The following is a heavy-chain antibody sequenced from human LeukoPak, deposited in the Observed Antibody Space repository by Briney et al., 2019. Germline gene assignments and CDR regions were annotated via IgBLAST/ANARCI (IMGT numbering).Heavy chain of an antibody. D-gene: IGHD2-15*01. J-gene: IGHJ4*02. Sequence: SETLSLTCTVSGGSTSSYYWSWIRQPAGKGLEWIGRIYTSGSTNYSPSFKGRITISVDTSKNQFSLKLNSVTAADTAIYYCARDRRYRSGDNYYLHYFDSWGQGTLVTVSS. CDR3: ARDRRYRSGDNYYLHYFDS. V-gene: IGHV4-4*07. CDR1: GGSTSSYY. CDR2: IYTSGST.